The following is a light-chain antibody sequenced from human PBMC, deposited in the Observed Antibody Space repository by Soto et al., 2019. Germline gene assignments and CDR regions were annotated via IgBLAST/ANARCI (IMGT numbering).Light chain of an antibody. V-gene: IGKV3D-15*01. Sequence: EVMMTQFPDTVSVTPGETVTLSCGASQSVRTKLAWYQQRPGQAPRLLIHYSSTRASDIPARFSGSGSGTNFTLAISSLQSEDFAVYYCQQYAYWPETFGQGTKVEIK. CDR2: YSS. J-gene: IGKJ1*01. CDR1: QSVRTK. CDR3: QQYAYWPET.